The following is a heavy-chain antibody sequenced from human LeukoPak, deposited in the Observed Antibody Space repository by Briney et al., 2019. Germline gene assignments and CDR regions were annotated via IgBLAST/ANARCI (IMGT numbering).Heavy chain of an antibody. J-gene: IGHJ4*02. CDR1: GFPFDDFG. CDR3: GKDGPVISY. CDR2: ISGDGSVT. V-gene: IGHV3-43*02. Sequence: GGSLRLSCAASGFPFDDFGMHWVRKAPGKGLEWVSFISGDGSVTYYTDSLKGRFTVSRDNSKNSLYLQMGSLRAEYTALYVCGKDGPVISYWGQGTVVIVSS. D-gene: IGHD2-21*01.